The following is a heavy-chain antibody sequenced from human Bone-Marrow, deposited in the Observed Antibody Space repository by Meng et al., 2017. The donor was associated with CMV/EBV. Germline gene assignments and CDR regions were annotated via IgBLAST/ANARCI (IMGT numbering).Heavy chain of an antibody. V-gene: IGHV3-23*01. CDR3: AGVVYDFWRAKYLGGAMDV. D-gene: IGHD3-3*01. CDR2: ISGSGGST. J-gene: IGHJ6*02. CDR1: GFTFRSYA. Sequence: GESLKISCAASGFTFRSYAMSWVRQAPGKGLEWVSAISGSGGSTYYADSVKGRFTISRDNSKNTLYLQMNSLRAEDTAVYYCAGVVYDFWRAKYLGGAMDVWGQGTTVTVSS.